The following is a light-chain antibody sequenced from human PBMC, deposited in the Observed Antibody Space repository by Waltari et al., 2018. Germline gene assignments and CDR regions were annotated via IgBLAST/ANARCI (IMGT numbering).Light chain of an antibody. J-gene: IGLJ3*02. CDR2: DVT. Sequence: QSALTQPASVSGSPGQSITISCTGTSSDVGGYDYVSWYQQHPGKAPKLLIYDVTKRPSGVSNRFSGSKSANTASLTISGLQAEDEADYYCFSYRRSSTWVFGEGTKLTVL. V-gene: IGLV2-14*03. CDR3: FSYRRSSTWV. CDR1: SSDVGGYDY.